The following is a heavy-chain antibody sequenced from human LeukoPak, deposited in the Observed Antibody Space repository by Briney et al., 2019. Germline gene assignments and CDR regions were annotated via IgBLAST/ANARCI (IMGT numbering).Heavy chain of an antibody. V-gene: IGHV3-23*01. Sequence: GTSLRLSCVASGFTFTNYAMSWVRQAPGKGLEWVSAITGSDGTSHHADSVKGRFTISRDNSKNTLYLQVNSLRAEDTAVYYCAKWGDYDILTGYYVPDYWGQGTLVTVSS. CDR3: AKWGDYDILTGYYVPDY. CDR2: ITGSDGTS. D-gene: IGHD3-9*01. CDR1: GFTFTNYA. J-gene: IGHJ4*02.